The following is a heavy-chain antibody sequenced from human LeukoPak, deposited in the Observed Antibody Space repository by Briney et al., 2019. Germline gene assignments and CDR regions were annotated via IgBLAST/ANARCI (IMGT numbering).Heavy chain of an antibody. V-gene: IGHV4-34*01. CDR1: SGSFGDDY. D-gene: IGHD2-21*02. CDR3: ARFSSLTWGDWGDAFDV. CDR2: IDHGGST. Sequence: SETLSLSCTIYSGSFGDDYWGWIRQASGKGLEWIGEIDHGGSTNYNPSLASRVIVSRNTSKNQFFLNVTSVTVADTALYYCARFSSLTWGDWGDAFDVWGRGTMVTVSS. J-gene: IGHJ3*01.